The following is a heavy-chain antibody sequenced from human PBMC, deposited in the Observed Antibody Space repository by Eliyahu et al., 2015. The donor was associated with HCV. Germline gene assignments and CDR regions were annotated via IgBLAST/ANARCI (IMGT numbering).Heavy chain of an antibody. CDR1: GYTFTAYY. CDR3: ARDLPLGGWKGDYYYGMDV. D-gene: IGHD3-16*01. Sequence: QVQLVQSGAEVKNPGASVKVSCEASGYTFTAYYMHWVRQAPGQGLEWMGCINPNSGDTNYAQKFQGWVTMTRDTSISTAYMELSRLRSDDTAVYYCARDLPLGGWKGDYYYGMDVWGQGTTVTVSS. V-gene: IGHV1-2*04. J-gene: IGHJ6*02. CDR2: INPNSGDT.